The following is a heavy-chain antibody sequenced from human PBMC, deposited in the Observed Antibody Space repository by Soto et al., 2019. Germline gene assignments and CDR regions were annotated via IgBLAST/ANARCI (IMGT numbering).Heavy chain of an antibody. J-gene: IGHJ3*02. CDR2: LYAGGAT. V-gene: IGHV3-53*01. D-gene: IGHD4-17*01. CDR1: GFSVSDNY. CDR3: AVQRANGYGDPNDALDI. Sequence: EVQLVESGGGLIQPGGSLRLSCAASGFSVSDNYMNWVRQAPGKGLQWVSLLYAGGATFYADSVKGRFTISRDSSKNTLYLQMDSLRAEDTAVYYCAVQRANGYGDPNDALDIWCQGTVVSVSS.